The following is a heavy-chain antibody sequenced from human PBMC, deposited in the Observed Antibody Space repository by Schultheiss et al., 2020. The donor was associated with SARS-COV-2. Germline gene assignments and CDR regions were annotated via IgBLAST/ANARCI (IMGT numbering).Heavy chain of an antibody. J-gene: IGHJ6*02. V-gene: IGHV3-21*01. CDR2: ISSSSSYI. D-gene: IGHD2-2*01. CDR1: GFTFSSYS. Sequence: GGSLRLSCAASGFTFSSYSMNWVRQAPGKGLEWVSSISSSSSYIYYADSVKGRFTISRDNAKNSLYLQMNSLRAEDTAVYYCARDSIIVVVPAATQTDNYYYYYGMDVWGQGTTVTVSS. CDR3: ARDSIIVVVPAATQTDNYYYYYGMDV.